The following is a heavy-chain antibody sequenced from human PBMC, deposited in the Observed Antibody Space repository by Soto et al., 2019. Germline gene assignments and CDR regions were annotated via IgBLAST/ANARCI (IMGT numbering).Heavy chain of an antibody. CDR2: IYHSGSA. Sequence: SETLSLTCAVSGDSISSGGYSWILIRRPPGKGLEWIGYIYHSGSASYNPSLKSRVTISVDGSKNHFSLQLTSVTAADTAVYYCARGRLLPAVNFDYWGQGAQVTVSS. D-gene: IGHD2-2*01. CDR3: ARGRLLPAVNFDY. V-gene: IGHV4-30-2*01. CDR1: GDSISSGGYS. J-gene: IGHJ4*02.